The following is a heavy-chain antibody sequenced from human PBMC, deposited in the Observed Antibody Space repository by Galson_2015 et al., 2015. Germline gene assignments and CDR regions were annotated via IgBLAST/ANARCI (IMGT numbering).Heavy chain of an antibody. CDR2: IWYDGSNK. D-gene: IGHD3-3*01. CDR1: GFTFSSYG. J-gene: IGHJ4*02. Sequence: SLRLSCAASGFTFSSYGMHRVRQAPGKGLEWVAVIWYDGSNKYYADSVKGRFTISRDKSKNTLYLQMNSLRAEDTAVYYCARDLNAGEYYDFWSGFRYWGQGTLVTVSS. V-gene: IGHV3-33*01. CDR3: ARDLNAGEYYDFWSGFRY.